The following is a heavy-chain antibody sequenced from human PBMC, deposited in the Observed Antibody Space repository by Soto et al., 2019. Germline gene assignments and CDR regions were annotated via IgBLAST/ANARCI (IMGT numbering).Heavy chain of an antibody. CDR3: ARRYDGSSNLWGFDY. V-gene: IGHV3-33*01. CDR2: IWYDARNK. CDR1: GFTFSRYG. Sequence: QVQLVESGGGVVQPGRSLRLSCAASGFTFSRYGMHWVRQAPGKGLEWVAAIWYDARNKYYEDSVKGRFTISRDNSKNTLYLQKNSLRVEDTALYYCARRYDGSSNLWGFDYWGQGTLVTVSS. D-gene: IGHD3-22*01. J-gene: IGHJ4*02.